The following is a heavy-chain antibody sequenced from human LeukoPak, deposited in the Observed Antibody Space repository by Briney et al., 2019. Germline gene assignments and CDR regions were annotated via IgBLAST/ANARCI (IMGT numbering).Heavy chain of an antibody. D-gene: IGHD6-13*01. CDR1: GASISSGGYS. CDR3: ARVVAAAGNNWSDP. Sequence: NPSETLSLTCAVSGASISSGGYSWSWIRQTPGKGLEWIAYIHDSGSTYYNPSLKSRVTISIDTSKNQFSLKLNSVTAADTAVYYCARVVAAAGNNWSDPWGQGTLVTVSS. V-gene: IGHV4-30-4*07. J-gene: IGHJ5*02. CDR2: IHDSGST.